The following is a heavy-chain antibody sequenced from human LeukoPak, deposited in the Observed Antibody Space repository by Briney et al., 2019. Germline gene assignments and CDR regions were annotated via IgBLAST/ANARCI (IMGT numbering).Heavy chain of an antibody. D-gene: IGHD3-22*01. CDR3: AKVERYYYDSSGYYLY. J-gene: IGHJ4*02. Sequence: PGGSLRLSCADSGFAFGSCAMSWVRQAPGKGLEWVSAISGSGGSTYYADSVKGRFTISRDNSKNTLYLQMNSLRAEDTAVYYCAKVERYYYDSSGYYLYWGQGTLVTVSS. CDR2: ISGSGGST. CDR1: GFAFGSCA. V-gene: IGHV3-23*01.